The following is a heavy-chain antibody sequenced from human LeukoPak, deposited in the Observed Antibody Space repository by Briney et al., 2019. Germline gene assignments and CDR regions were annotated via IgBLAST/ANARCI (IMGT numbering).Heavy chain of an antibody. CDR1: GGSISSSSAY. V-gene: IGHV4-39*01. Sequence: SETLSLTCTVSGGSISSSSAYWGWIRQPPGKGLEWIGSIYYSKNTYYNPSLKSRVTISVDTSKNQFSLTLGSVSATDTAAYYCVSPRGFSYGYFDYWGQGTLVTVSS. D-gene: IGHD5-18*01. CDR2: IYYSKNT. CDR3: VSPRGFSYGYFDY. J-gene: IGHJ4*02.